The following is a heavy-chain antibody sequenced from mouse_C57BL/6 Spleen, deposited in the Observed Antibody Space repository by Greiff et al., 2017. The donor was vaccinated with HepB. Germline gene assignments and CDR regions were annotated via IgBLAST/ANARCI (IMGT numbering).Heavy chain of an antibody. D-gene: IGHD2-2*01. Sequence: EVQVVESGPGMVKPSQSLSLTCTVTGYSITSGYDWHWIRHFPGNKLEWMGYISYSGSTNYNPSLKSRISITHDTSKNHFFLKLNSVTTEDTATYYCARFGGYDGGFDYWGQGTTLTVSS. CDR3: ARFGGYDGGFDY. J-gene: IGHJ2*01. CDR2: ISYSGST. CDR1: GYSITSGYD. V-gene: IGHV3-1*01.